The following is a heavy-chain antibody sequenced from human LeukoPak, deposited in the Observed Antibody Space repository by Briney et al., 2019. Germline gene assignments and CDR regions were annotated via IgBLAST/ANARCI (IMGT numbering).Heavy chain of an antibody. CDR3: ARGRAVAWVFDL. CDR2: IIPIFGTA. CDR1: GGTFSSYV. Sequence: SVKVSCKASGGTFSSYVISWVRQAPGQGLEWMGAIIPIFGTANYAQKFQGRVTITADESTSTAYMELSSLRSEDTAVYYCARGRAVAWVFDLWGRGTLVTVSS. J-gene: IGHJ2*01. D-gene: IGHD6-19*01. V-gene: IGHV1-69*01.